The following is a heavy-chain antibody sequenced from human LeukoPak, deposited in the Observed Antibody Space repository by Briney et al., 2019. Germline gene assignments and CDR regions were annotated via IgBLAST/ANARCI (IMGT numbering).Heavy chain of an antibody. CDR2: IYYSGCT. D-gene: IGHD1-26*01. Sequence: PSETLSLTCTVSGGSISSGTYYWGWARQPPGKGLEWLGCIYYSGCTSYNPSLKSRVTISRDTSKNQFSLKLDSVTAADTAVYYCARNASDSGTSYFDDWRQGTLVTVSS. CDR1: GGSISSGTYY. V-gene: IGHV4-39*01. CDR3: ARNASDSGTSYFDD. J-gene: IGHJ4*02.